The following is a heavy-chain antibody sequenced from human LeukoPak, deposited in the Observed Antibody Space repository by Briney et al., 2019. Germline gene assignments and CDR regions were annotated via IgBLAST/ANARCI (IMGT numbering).Heavy chain of an antibody. Sequence: PGGSLRLSCAASGFTVSSNYRSWVRQAPGKGLEWVSVIYSGGSTYYADSVKGRFTISRDSSKNTLYLQMNSLRAEDTAVYYCARAAAGKIDYWGQGTLVTVSS. CDR2: IYSGGST. V-gene: IGHV3-53*01. J-gene: IGHJ4*02. CDR1: GFTVSSNY. CDR3: ARAAAGKIDY. D-gene: IGHD6-13*01.